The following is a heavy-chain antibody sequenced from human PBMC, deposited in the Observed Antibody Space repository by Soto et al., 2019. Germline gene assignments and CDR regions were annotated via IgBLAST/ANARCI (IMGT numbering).Heavy chain of an antibody. CDR3: GRVPLDGNYANGVDV. CDR1: GFNFNPYW. D-gene: IGHD4-17*01. J-gene: IGHJ6*02. CDR2: IDTDGSRK. V-gene: IGHV3-7*03. Sequence: EVQLVESGGGLVQLGGSLRLSCAASGFNFNPYWRYWVRQAPGKGLEWVANIDTDGSRKNYVDSVKGRFIISRDNAKNSLFLQMNSLRAEDTAVYYCGRVPLDGNYANGVDVWGQGTTVTVSS.